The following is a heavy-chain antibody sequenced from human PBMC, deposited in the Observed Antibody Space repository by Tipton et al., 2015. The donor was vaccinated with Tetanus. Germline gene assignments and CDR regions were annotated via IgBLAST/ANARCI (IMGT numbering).Heavy chain of an antibody. Sequence: LRLSCTVSGGSISSYYWSWIRQPPGKGLEWIGYIYYSGSTNYNPSLKSRVTISVDTSKNQFSLKLSSVTAADTAVYYCAGGGAGSYYNGIDYYYGMDVWGQGTTVTVSS. J-gene: IGHJ6*02. V-gene: IGHV4-59*01. CDR1: GGSISSYY. D-gene: IGHD3-10*01. CDR3: AGGGAGSYYNGIDYYYGMDV. CDR2: IYYSGST.